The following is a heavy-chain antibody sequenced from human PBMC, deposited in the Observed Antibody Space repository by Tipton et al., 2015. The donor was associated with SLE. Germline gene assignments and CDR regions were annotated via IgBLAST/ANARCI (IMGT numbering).Heavy chain of an antibody. J-gene: IGHJ3*02. CDR2: LYTFGST. CDR3: AREREAYYSSRSRYDAFDI. D-gene: IGHD6-19*01. V-gene: IGHV4-61*02. CDR1: GGSVSSGSYY. Sequence: TLSLTCTVSGGSVSSGSYYWSWIRQPAGKGLEWIGCLYTFGSTTYNPSLKRRVTISVDTSKNQFSLKLSSVTAADTAMYYCAREREAYYSSRSRYDAFDIWGQGTMVTVSS.